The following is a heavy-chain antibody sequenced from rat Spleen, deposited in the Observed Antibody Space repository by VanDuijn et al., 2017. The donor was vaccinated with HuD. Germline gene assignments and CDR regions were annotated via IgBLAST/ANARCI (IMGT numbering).Heavy chain of an antibody. CDR1: GFIFSDYG. V-gene: IGHV5-29*01. D-gene: IGHD1-9*01. CDR2: ISYHGSST. J-gene: IGHJ2*01. CDR3: VRHGYTRYYFDY. Sequence: EVQLVESGGGLVQPGRSLKLSCAASGFIFSDYGMAWVRQAPTKGLEWVATISYHGSSTNSRDSVKGRFTISRDNAKSTLCLQMDSLRSEDTATYYCVRHGYTRYYFDYWGQGVMVTVSS.